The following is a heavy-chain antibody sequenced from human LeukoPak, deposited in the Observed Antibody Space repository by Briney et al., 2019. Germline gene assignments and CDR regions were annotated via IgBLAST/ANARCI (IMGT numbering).Heavy chain of an antibody. D-gene: IGHD5-12*01. J-gene: IGHJ6*02. CDR2: ISYDGSNK. CDR3: ARDKPSGSGPYDV. Sequence: GGSLRLSCAASGFTFSSYGMHWVRQAPGKGLEWVAVISYDGSNKYYADSVKGRFTISRDNSKNTLYLQMNSLRAEDTAVYYCARDKPSGSGPYDVWGQGTTVTVSS. CDR1: GFTFSSYG. V-gene: IGHV3-30*03.